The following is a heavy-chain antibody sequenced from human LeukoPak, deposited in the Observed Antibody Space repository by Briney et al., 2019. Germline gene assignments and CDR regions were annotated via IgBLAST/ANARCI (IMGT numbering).Heavy chain of an antibody. V-gene: IGHV3-48*03. CDR2: ICSSGHSI. J-gene: IGHJ6*03. CDR3: AGYASGSAKFYYYYMDV. D-gene: IGHD3-10*01. CDR1: AFTFSSYE. Sequence: GGSLRLSCTASAFTFSSYEMNWVRRAPGKGLEWLSYICSSGHSIYSTDSVKGRFTISRDNAKNTLYLQMNSLGAEDTAVYYCAGYASGSAKFYYYYMDVWGKGTTVTVSS.